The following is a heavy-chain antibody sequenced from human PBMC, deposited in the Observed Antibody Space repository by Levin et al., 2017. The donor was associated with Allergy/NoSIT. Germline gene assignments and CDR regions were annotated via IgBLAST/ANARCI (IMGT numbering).Heavy chain of an antibody. CDR1: GYSFSNSW. D-gene: IGHD3-10*01. V-gene: IGHV5-51*01. J-gene: IGHJ5*01. CDR3: ARHGSGGYSNSRFDS. Sequence: ASVKVSCKGSGYSFSNSWIGWVRQMPGKGLEWMGIIYPGDSDTKYSPSFRGQVTISADRSINTAYLQWSSLKASDTAMYYCARHGSGGYSNSRFDSWGQGTLVTVSS. CDR2: IYPGDSDT.